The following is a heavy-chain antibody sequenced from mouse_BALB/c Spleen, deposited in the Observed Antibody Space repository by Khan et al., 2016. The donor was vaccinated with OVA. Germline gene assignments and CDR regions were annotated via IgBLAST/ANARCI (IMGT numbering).Heavy chain of an antibody. V-gene: IGHV14-3*02. J-gene: IGHJ3*01. CDR3: ARDYWDVFAY. CDR2: IDPANGYT. CDR1: GINIKDTY. Sequence: IQLVQSGAELVKPGASVKLSCTASGINIKDTYMHWVKQRPEQGLEWIGRIDPANGYTKYDPKFQGKATITADTSSNTAYLQLSSLTSEDTAVYYCARDYWDVFAYWGQGTLVTVSA. D-gene: IGHD4-1*01.